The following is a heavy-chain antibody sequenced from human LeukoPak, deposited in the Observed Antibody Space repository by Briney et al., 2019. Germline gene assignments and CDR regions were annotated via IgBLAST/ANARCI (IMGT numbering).Heavy chain of an antibody. CDR3: ARVNGRDGYNTFDY. D-gene: IGHD5-24*01. V-gene: IGHV4-30-2*01. Sequence: PSQTLSLTCTVSGGSISSGGYYWSWIRQPPGKGLEWIGYIYHSGSTYYNPSLKSRVTISVDRSKNQFSLKLSSVTAADTAVYYCARVNGRDGYNTFDYWGQGTLVTVSS. CDR1: GGSISSGGYY. CDR2: IYHSGST. J-gene: IGHJ4*02.